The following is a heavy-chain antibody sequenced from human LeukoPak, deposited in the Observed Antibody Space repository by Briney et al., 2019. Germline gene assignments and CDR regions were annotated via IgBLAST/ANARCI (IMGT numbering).Heavy chain of an antibody. CDR1: GGSFSGYY. CDR2: MNHSGST. J-gene: IGHJ4*02. Sequence: SESLSLTCAVYGGSFSGYYWSSVRQPPGKGLEWLGEMNHSGSTNYNPSLKSRVTISVDTSKNQFSLKLSSVTAADTTIYYCATVQITIARGAIVALYPDYSGQGTLVTVSS. CDR3: ATVQITIARGAIVALYPDY. V-gene: IGHV4-34*01. D-gene: IGHD3-10*01.